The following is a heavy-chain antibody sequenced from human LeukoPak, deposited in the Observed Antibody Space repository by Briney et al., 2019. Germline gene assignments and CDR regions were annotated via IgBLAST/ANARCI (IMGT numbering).Heavy chain of an antibody. CDR1: GYTLTELS. Sequence: ASVKVSCKVSGYTLTELSMHWVRQAPGKGLEWMGGFDPEDGETIYAQKFQGRVTVTEDTSTDTAYMELSSLRSEDTAVYYCATGYRFDYWGQGILVTVSS. V-gene: IGHV1-24*01. CDR2: FDPEDGET. D-gene: IGHD1-1*01. J-gene: IGHJ4*02. CDR3: ATGYRFDY.